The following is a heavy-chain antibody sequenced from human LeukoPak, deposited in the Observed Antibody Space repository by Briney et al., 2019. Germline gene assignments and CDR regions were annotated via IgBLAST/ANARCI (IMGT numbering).Heavy chain of an antibody. V-gene: IGHV4-59*01. CDR1: GGSISSYY. CDR2: IYYSGST. J-gene: IGHJ4*02. CDR3: ARGRGDGYVDY. Sequence: SETLSLTCTVSGGSISSYYWSWIRQPPGKGLEWIGYIYYSGSTNYKPSLKSRVTISVDTSKKQFFLKVNSVTAADTAVYYCARGRGDGYVDYWGQGTLVTVSS. D-gene: IGHD3-10*01.